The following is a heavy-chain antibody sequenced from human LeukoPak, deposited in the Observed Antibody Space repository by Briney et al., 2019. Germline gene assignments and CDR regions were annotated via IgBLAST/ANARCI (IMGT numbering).Heavy chain of an antibody. CDR3: ARDKLSYWYFDL. Sequence: GGSLRLSCAASGFTFSSYGMHWVRQAPGKGLEWVAVIWYDGSYKYYADSVKGRFTVSRDNSKNTLYLQMNSLRAEDTAIYYCARDKLSYWYFDLWGRGTLVTVSS. V-gene: IGHV3-33*08. CDR1: GFTFSSYG. D-gene: IGHD1-1*01. CDR2: IWYDGSYK. J-gene: IGHJ2*01.